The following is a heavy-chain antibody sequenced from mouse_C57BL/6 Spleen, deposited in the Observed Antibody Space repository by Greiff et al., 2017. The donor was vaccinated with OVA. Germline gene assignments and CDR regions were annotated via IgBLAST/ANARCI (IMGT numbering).Heavy chain of an antibody. Sequence: EVQLQQSGAELVRPGASVKLSCTASGFNIKDYYMHWVKQRPEQGLEWIGRIDPEDGDTEYAPKFQGKATMTADTSSNPAYLQLSSLTSEDTAVYYCTTVGYGSSLVHFDYWGQGTTLTVSS. CDR3: TTVGYGSSLVHFDY. D-gene: IGHD1-1*01. V-gene: IGHV14-1*01. J-gene: IGHJ2*01. CDR2: IDPEDGDT. CDR1: GFNIKDYY.